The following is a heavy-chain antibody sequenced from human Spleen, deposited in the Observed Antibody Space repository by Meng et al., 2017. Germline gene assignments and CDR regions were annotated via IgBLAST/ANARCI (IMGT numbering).Heavy chain of an antibody. V-gene: IGHV3-48*03. CDR2: ISSSGSTI. D-gene: IGHD3-22*01. J-gene: IGHJ6*02. Sequence: GGSLRLSCAASGFTFSSYEINWVRQAPGKGLEWVSYISSSGSTIYYADSVKGRSTISRDNAKNSLYLQMNSLRAEDTAVYYCARDGARIYYYDSSGRYYYYGMDVWGQGTTVTVSS. CDR1: GFTFSSYE. CDR3: ARDGARIYYYDSSGRYYYYGMDV.